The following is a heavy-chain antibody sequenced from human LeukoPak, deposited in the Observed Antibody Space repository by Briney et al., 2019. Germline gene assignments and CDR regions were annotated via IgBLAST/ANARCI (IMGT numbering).Heavy chain of an antibody. J-gene: IGHJ4*02. V-gene: IGHV4-34*01. CDR2: INHSGST. D-gene: IGHD3-10*01. Sequence: SETLSLTCAVYGGSFSGYYWSWIRQPPGKGLEWIGEINHSGSTNYNPSLKSRVTISVDTSKNQFSLKLSSVTAADTAVYYCARVRGVRGVITPWANYFGYWGQGTLVTVSS. CDR1: GGSFSGYY. CDR3: ARVRGVRGVITPWANYFGY.